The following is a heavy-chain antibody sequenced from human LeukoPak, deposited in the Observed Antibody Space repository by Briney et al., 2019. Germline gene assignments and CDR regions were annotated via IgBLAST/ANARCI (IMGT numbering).Heavy chain of an antibody. Sequence: GRSLRLSCAASGFTFSSYGMHWVRQAPGKGLEWVAVIWYDGSNKYYADSVKGRFTISRDNSENTLYLQMNSLRAEDTAVYYCARAEGYYDSSGNDAFDIWGQGTMVTVSS. D-gene: IGHD3-22*01. CDR3: ARAEGYYDSSGNDAFDI. CDR1: GFTFSSYG. V-gene: IGHV3-33*01. J-gene: IGHJ3*02. CDR2: IWYDGSNK.